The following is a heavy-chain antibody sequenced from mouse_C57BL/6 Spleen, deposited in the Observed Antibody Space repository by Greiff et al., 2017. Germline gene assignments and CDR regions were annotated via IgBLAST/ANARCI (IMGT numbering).Heavy chain of an antibody. D-gene: IGHD1-1*01. Sequence: QVLLQQPGAELVKPGASVKLSCKASGYTFTSYWMPCVKQVPGRGLEWIGRIDPNSGGTKYIEKFKSKATLTVDKPSSRAYMQLSSLTSEDSAVYYSARGDYYGSSYAMDYWGQGTSVTVSS. CDR1: GYTFTSYW. CDR2: IDPNSGGT. J-gene: IGHJ4*01. V-gene: IGHV1-72*01. CDR3: ARGDYYGSSYAMDY.